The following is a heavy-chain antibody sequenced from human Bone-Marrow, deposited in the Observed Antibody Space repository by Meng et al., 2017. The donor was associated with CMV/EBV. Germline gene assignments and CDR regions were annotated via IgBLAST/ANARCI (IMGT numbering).Heavy chain of an antibody. V-gene: IGHV3-30*04. CDR1: GFTFSNYA. D-gene: IGHD2-15*01. CDR2: ISYDGRHQ. CDR3: ARGRALRGRKGYYFDY. J-gene: IGHJ4*02. Sequence: GGSLRLSCAASGFTFSNYAMHWVRQAPGKGLEWVAVISYDGRHQYYADSVKGRFTISRDNSKSTLYVQMRSLRTEDTAVYYCARGRALRGRKGYYFDYWGQGTLVTVSS.